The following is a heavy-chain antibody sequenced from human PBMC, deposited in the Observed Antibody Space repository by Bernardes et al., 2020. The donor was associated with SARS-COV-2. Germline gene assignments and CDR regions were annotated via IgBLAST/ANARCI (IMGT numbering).Heavy chain of an antibody. CDR1: GYTLTELS. J-gene: IGHJ4*02. CDR2: FDPEDGET. V-gene: IGHV1-24*01. D-gene: IGHD2-2*02. CDR3: ATVGSPHAIYYFDY. Sequence: ASVKVSCKVSGYTLTELSMHWVRQAPGKGLEWMGGFDPEDGETIYAQKFQGRVTMTEDTFTDTAYMELSSLRSEDTAVYYCATVGSPHAIYYFDYWGQGTLVTVSS.